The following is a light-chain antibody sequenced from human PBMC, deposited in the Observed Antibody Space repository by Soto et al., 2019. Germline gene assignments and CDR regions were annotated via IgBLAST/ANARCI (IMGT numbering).Light chain of an antibody. V-gene: IGKV3-15*01. J-gene: IGKJ1*01. CDR3: QQYNTWPGT. Sequence: EIVLTQSPATLSLSPGEIATLSCRASQSVISYLAWYQQKPGQAPRLLIPRASTRATGIPARFSGIGSGTEVTLTLSSLHSEDFAVYFFQQYNTWPGTFSQGTKVDI. CDR1: QSVISY. CDR2: RAS.